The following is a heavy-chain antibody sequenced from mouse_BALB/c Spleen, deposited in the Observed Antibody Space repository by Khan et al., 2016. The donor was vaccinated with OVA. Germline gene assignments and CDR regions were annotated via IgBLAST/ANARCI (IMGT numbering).Heavy chain of an antibody. CDR1: GYTFTSYW. V-gene: IGHV1S41*01. CDR2: IAPGSGDA. CDR3: ARSEGIYGDYAY. Sequence: DLVKPGASVKLSCTASGYTFTSYWINWIKQRPGQGLEWLGRIAPGSGDAYYNELFKGKATLTVDPSSSTAYIQLSSLSSEDSGAFFCARSEGIYGDYAYWGQGATLTVSS. D-gene: IGHD2-13*01. J-gene: IGHJ2*01.